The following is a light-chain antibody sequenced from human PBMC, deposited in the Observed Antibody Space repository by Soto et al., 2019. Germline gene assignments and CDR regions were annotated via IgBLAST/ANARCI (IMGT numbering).Light chain of an antibody. J-gene: IGLJ2*01. V-gene: IGLV2-11*01. CDR1: SSDVGGYNY. CDR2: DVT. Sequence: QSVLTQPRSVSGSPGQSVTISCTGTSSDVGGYNYVSWYQQHPGQAPKLMIYDVTKRPSGVPDRFSGSKSGNTASLSISGLQAEDEADYYCCSYGGGYTPLRFGGGTKVTVL. CDR3: CSYGGGYTPLR.